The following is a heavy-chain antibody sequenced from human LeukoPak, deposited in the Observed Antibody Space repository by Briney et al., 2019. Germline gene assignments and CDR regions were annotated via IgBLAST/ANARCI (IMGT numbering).Heavy chain of an antibody. V-gene: IGHV3-30*02. CDR3: AKGTDWFDP. Sequence: GGSLRLSCAASGFTFSSYGMHWVRQAPGKGLEWVAVIWYGGSNKYYADSVKGRFTISRDNSKNTLYLQMNSLRVEDTAVYYCAKGTDWFDPWGQGTLVTVSS. CDR1: GFTFSSYG. J-gene: IGHJ5*02. CDR2: IWYGGSNK. D-gene: IGHD2-8*02.